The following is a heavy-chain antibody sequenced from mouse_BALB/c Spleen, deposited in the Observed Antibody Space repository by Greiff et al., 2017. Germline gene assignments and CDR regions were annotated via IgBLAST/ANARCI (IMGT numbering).Heavy chain of an antibody. D-gene: IGHD1-1*01. CDR3: APYYYGSSGY. J-gene: IGHJ2*01. Sequence: EVQLQQSGAELVKPGASVKLSCTASGFNIKDTYMHWVKQRPEQGLEWIGRIDPANGNTKYDPKFQGKATITADTSSNTAYLQLSSLTSEDTAVYYCAPYYYGSSGYWGQGTTLTVSS. CDR1: GFNIKDTY. CDR2: IDPANGNT. V-gene: IGHV14-3*02.